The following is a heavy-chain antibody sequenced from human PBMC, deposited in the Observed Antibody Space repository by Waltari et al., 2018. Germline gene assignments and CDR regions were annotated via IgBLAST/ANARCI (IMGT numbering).Heavy chain of an antibody. CDR3: ARAPMSGAATGTFDF. J-gene: IGHJ4*02. CDR2: IYHSGNT. V-gene: IGHV4-38-2*02. D-gene: IGHD6-13*01. Sequence: QVQLQESGPGLVKPSETLSLTCTVSGYSITSGYYWGCIRQPPGKGLEWIGSIYHSGNTYYTPALKGRLTISVDTSKNQFSLRLSSVTAADTAVYYCARAPMSGAATGTFDFWGLGSLVTVSP. CDR1: GYSITSGYY.